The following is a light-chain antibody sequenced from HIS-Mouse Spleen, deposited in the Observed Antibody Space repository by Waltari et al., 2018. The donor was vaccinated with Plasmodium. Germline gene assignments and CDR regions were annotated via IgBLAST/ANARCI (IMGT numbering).Light chain of an antibody. V-gene: IGLV2-11*01. CDR1: SSDVGGYNY. Sequence: QSALTQPRSVSGSPGQSVTISCTGTSSDVGGYNYVSWYQQHPGKAPKPMIYDVSKRPSGVPDRFSGSKSGNTASLTISGLQAEDEADYYCGSYAGSYTGVFGGGTKLTVL. CDR2: DVS. J-gene: IGLJ2*01. CDR3: GSYAGSYTGV.